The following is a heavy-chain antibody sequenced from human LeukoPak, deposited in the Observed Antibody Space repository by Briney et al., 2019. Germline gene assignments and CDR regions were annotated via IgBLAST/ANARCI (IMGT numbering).Heavy chain of an antibody. CDR2: ISGSGGST. D-gene: IGHD1-26*01. CDR3: AKAGSSLGATRL. V-gene: IGHV3-23*01. Sequence: GGLRLSCAASGFTFSSYAMSWVRQAPGKGLEWVSAISGSGGSTYYADPVKGRFTISRDNSKNTLYLQMNSLRAEDTAVYYCAKAGSSLGATRLGGQGTLVTVSS. CDR1: GFTFSSYA. J-gene: IGHJ4*02.